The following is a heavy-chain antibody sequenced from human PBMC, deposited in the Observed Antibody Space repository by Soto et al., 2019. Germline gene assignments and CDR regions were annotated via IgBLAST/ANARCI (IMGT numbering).Heavy chain of an antibody. Sequence: QVQLQESGPGLVKPSGTLSLTCAVSGGSISSSNWWSWVRHPPGKGLEWIGEIYHSGSTNYTPTLKSRGTISVDKSKNQFALKLSSVTAADTSVYNCSRVVGGYYYGMDVWDQWTTVTVSS. V-gene: IGHV4-4*02. CDR2: IYHSGST. CDR1: GGSISSSNW. J-gene: IGHJ6*02. CDR3: SRVVGGYYYGMDV. D-gene: IGHD2-2*01.